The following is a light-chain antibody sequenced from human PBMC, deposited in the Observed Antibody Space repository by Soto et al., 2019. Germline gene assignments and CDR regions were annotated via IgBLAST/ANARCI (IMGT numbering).Light chain of an antibody. CDR2: AAS. CDR1: QSITDY. J-gene: IGKJ4*01. V-gene: IGKV1-39*01. Sequence: DIQMTQSPSSRSASVVDRVTITFRASQSITDYLNWYQQKPGKAPKLLIYAASSLQSGVPSRFSGSGSGTEFTLTISSLQPEDFGTYYCQQTYDSLVSFGGGTKVDIK. CDR3: QQTYDSLVS.